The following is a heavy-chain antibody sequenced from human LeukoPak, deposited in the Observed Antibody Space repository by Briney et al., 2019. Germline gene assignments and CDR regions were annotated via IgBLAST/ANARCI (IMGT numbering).Heavy chain of an antibody. V-gene: IGHV4-59*01. D-gene: IGHD6-19*01. CDR2: IYYSGST. CDR3: ARDLAVAGFDY. J-gene: IGHJ4*02. CDR1: GGSISSYY. Sequence: PSETLSLTCTVSGGSISSYYWSWIRQPPGKGLEWIGYIYYSGSTNYNPSLKSRVTISVDTSKNQFSLKLSSVTAADTAVYYCARDLAVAGFDYWAQETLVTVSS.